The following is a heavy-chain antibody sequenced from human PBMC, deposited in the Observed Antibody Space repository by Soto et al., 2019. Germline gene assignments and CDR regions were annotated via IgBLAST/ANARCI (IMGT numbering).Heavy chain of an antibody. CDR1: GFTFTRYS. J-gene: IGHJ4*02. CDR3: ARESEDLTSNFDY. V-gene: IGHV3-21*06. Sequence: LRLSCAASGFTFTRYSMSWVRQAPGKGLEWVSSISSTTNYIYYGDSMKGRFTISRDNAKNSLYLEMNSLRAEDTAVYYCARESEDLTSNFDYWGQGTLVTVSS. CDR2: ISSTTNYI.